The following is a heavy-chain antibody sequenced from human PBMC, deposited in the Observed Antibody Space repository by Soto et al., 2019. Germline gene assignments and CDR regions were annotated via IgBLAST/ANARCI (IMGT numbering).Heavy chain of an antibody. CDR3: AREGVDYYDSSGYYSPLVYYYGMAV. D-gene: IGHD3-22*01. V-gene: IGHV1-3*01. Sequence: QVQLVQSGAEVKKPGASVKVSCKASGYTFTSYAMHWVRQAPGQRLEWMGWINAGNGNTKYSQKFQGRVTITRDTSGSTAYRELSSLSYEDTAVYYCAREGVDYYDSSGYYSPLVYYYGMAVWGQGTTFTVSS. CDR1: GYTFTSYA. CDR2: INAGNGNT. J-gene: IGHJ6*02.